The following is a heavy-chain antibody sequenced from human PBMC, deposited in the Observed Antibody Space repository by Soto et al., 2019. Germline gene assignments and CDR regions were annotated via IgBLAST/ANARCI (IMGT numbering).Heavy chain of an antibody. CDR3: ARVSMIVVAEGNFDY. CDR1: GYSISSGYY. Sequence: PSETLSLTCAVSGYSISSGYYWCWIRQPPGKGLECIGSIYHSGSTYYNPSLKSRVTISVDTSKNQYSLKLSSVTAADTAVYYCARVSMIVVAEGNFDYWGQGTLVTVSS. V-gene: IGHV4-38-2*01. CDR2: IYHSGST. D-gene: IGHD3-22*01. J-gene: IGHJ4*02.